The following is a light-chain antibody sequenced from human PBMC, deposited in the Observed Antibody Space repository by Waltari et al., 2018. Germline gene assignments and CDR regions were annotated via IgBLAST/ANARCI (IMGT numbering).Light chain of an antibody. J-gene: IGKJ1*01. CDR3: QQYDRYSAWT. CDR1: QSVTRY. Sequence: DIQMTQSPSTLSASVGDRVTITCRASQSVTRYLAWYQQKPGKAPKVLIWDVSSLERGVPSRFSRSGSGTEFTLTISSLQPDDFATYYCQQYDRYSAWTFGQGTKVEIK. CDR2: DVS. V-gene: IGKV1-5*01.